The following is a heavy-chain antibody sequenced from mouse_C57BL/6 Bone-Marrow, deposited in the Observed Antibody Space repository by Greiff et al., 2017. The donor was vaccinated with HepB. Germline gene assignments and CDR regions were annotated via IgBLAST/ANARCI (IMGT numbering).Heavy chain of an antibody. CDR3: ARRWGTTVVDWYFDV. J-gene: IGHJ1*03. CDR1: GYTFTSYG. D-gene: IGHD1-1*01. Sequence: VQLQQSGAELARPGASVKLSCKASGYTFTSYGISWVKQRTGQGLEWIGEIYPRSGNTYYNEKFKGKATLTADKSSSTAYMELRSLTSEDSAVYFCARRWGTTVVDWYFDVWGTGTTVTVSS. CDR2: IYPRSGNT. V-gene: IGHV1-81*01.